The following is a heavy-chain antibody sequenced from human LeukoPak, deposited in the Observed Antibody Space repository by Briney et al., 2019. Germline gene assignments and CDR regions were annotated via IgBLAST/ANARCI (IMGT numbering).Heavy chain of an antibody. CDR3: ARRVDATRWFDP. J-gene: IGHJ5*02. Sequence: GGALRLSCLAPGFTLSDYFMHWGPQAPGGGLVWVSRINGDGTTTIYADSVKGRFTISRDNAKNTLYLQMNSLRAEDTAIYYCARRVDATRWFDPWGQGTLVTVSS. CDR1: GFTLSDYF. D-gene: IGHD2-15*01. V-gene: IGHV3-74*01. CDR2: INGDGTTT.